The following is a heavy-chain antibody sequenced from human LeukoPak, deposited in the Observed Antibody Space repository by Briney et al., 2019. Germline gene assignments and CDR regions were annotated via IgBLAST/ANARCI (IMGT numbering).Heavy chain of an antibody. CDR2: TYYRSKWYN. V-gene: IGHV6-1*01. Sequence: PSQTLSLTCAISGDIVSSNSAAWNWIRQSPSRGLEWLGRTYYRSKWYNDYAVSVKSRITINPDTSKNQFSLQLNSVTPEDTAVYYCAREISGSVITSSAFDIWGQGTMVTVSS. J-gene: IGHJ3*02. CDR3: AREISGSVITSSAFDI. D-gene: IGHD1-26*01. CDR1: GDIVSSNSAA.